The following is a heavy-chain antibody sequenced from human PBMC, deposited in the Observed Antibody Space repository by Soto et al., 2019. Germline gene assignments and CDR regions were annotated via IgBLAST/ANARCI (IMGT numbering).Heavy chain of an antibody. CDR3: AKTERLSGVAVAFDS. Sequence: GGSLRLSCAASGISFSNYAMSWVRQAPGKGLEWISAISGDGVSKLYADSVRGRFTISRDNAANTLYLQMNSLRTEDTALYYCAKTERLSGVAVAFDSWGQGTLVTVSA. J-gene: IGHJ4*02. CDR1: GISFSNYA. CDR2: ISGDGVSK. D-gene: IGHD6-19*01. V-gene: IGHV3-23*01.